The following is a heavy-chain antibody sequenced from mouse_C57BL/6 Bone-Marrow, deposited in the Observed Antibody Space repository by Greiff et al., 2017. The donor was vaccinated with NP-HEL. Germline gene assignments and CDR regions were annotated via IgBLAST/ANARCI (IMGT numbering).Heavy chain of an antibody. CDR2: IYPRSGNT. V-gene: IGHV1-81*01. CDR1: GYTFTSYG. Sequence: GQLQQSGAELARPGASVKLSCKASGYTFTSYGISWVKQRTGQGLEWIGEIYPRSGNTYYNEKFKGKATLTADKSSSTAYMELRSLTSEDSAVYFCAREDYYGNYGAMDYWGQGTSVTVSS. D-gene: IGHD2-1*01. CDR3: AREDYYGNYGAMDY. J-gene: IGHJ4*01.